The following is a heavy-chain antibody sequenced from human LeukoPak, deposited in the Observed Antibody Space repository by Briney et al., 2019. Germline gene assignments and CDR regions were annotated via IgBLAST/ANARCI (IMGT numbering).Heavy chain of an antibody. V-gene: IGHV4-39*01. CDR3: ARILRDGHNDPFDY. J-gene: IGHJ4*02. CDR1: GGSISSDSYF. CDR2: VFYTGNT. D-gene: IGHD5-24*01. Sequence: SETLSLTCTVSGGSISSDSYFWGWLRQPPGKGLEWIGSVFYTGNTFYSPSLKSRVTLSVDTSKNQFSLRLTSVTAADAAVYYCARILRDGHNDPFDYWGQGTLVTVSS.